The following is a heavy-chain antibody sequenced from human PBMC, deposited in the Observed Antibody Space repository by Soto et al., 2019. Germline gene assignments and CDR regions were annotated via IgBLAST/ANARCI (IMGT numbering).Heavy chain of an antibody. D-gene: IGHD3-22*01. J-gene: IGHJ4*02. V-gene: IGHV1-46*01. CDR1: RYTFTSYY. Sequence: GPSVKVSCKASRYTFTSYYMHWVRQAPGQGLEWMGIINPSGGSTSYAQKFQGRVTMTRDTSTSTVYMELSSLRSEDTAVYYCARVYRITMIVVGPLGYWGQGTLVTVSS. CDR2: INPSGGST. CDR3: ARVYRITMIVVGPLGY.